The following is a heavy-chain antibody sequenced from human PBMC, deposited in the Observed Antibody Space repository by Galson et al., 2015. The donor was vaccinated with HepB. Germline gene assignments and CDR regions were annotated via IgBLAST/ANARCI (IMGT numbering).Heavy chain of an antibody. J-gene: IGHJ6*02. Sequence: SVKVSCKASGYTFTSYDINWVRQATGQGLEWMGWMNPNSGNTGYAQKFQGRVTMTRNTSISTAYMELSSLRSEDTAVYYCARGKIAVAGSAGYYYYYGMDVWGQGTTVTVSS. CDR3: ARGKIAVAGSAGYYYYYGMDV. V-gene: IGHV1-8*01. CDR1: GYTFTSYD. CDR2: MNPNSGNT. D-gene: IGHD6-19*01.